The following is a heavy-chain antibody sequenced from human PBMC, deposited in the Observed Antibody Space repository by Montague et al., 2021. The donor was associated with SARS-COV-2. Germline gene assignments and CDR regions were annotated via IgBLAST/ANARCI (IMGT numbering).Heavy chain of an antibody. D-gene: IGHD3-9*01. CDR3: ASSGITLTGLDAFDI. CDR1: GDSVSRKSVA. J-gene: IGHJ3*02. V-gene: IGHV6-1*01. Sequence: CAISGDSVSRKSVAWNWIRQSPSRGLEWLGRTYYRSKWDSDYAEAVKXRLVITPDTSKNQVSLQLNSVIPEDTAVYFCASSGITLTGLDAFDIWGQGTMVTVSS. CDR2: TYYRSKWDS.